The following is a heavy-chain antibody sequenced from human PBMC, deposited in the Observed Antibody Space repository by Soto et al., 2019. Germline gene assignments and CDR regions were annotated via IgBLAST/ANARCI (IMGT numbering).Heavy chain of an antibody. CDR3: ARVSGSYSYGMDV. V-gene: IGHV4-4*02. J-gene: IGHJ6*02. D-gene: IGHD1-26*01. Sequence: QVQLQESGPGLVKPSGTLSLTCAVSGGSISSSNWWSWVRQPPGKGLEWIGEIYHSGSTNYNPSLKCRVTISVDKSKNRFSLTLSSVTAADTAVYYCARVSGSYSYGMDVWGQGTTVTVSS. CDR2: IYHSGST. CDR1: GGSISSSNW.